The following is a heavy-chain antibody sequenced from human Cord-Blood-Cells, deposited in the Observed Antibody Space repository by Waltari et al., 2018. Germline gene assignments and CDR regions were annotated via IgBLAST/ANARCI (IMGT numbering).Heavy chain of an antibody. D-gene: IGHD6-13*01. J-gene: IGHJ4*02. Sequence: QVQLVQSGAAGKKPGSAVKFSCKASGGTFSSYAITWVRQAPGQGLEWMGGIIPIFGTANYAQKFQGRVTITADESTSTAYMELSSLRSEDTAVYYCARDVRGAAGTVDYWGQGTLVTVSS. CDR3: ARDVRGAAGTVDY. CDR1: GGTFSSYA. V-gene: IGHV1-69*01. CDR2: IIPIFGTA.